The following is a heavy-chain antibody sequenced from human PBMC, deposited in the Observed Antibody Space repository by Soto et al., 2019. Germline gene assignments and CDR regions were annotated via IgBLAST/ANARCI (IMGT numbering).Heavy chain of an antibody. V-gene: IGHV1-8*01. J-gene: IGHJ6*02. CDR1: GYTLTSYD. CDR2: MNPNSGNT. D-gene: IGHD1-1*01. Sequence: VASVKVSCKASGYTLTSYDINWVRQATGQGLEWMGWMNPNSGNTGYAQKFQGRVTMTRNTSISTAYMELSSLRSEDTAVYYCARGFQTDGKYYYYGMDVWGQGTTVTVSS. CDR3: ARGFQTDGKYYYYGMDV.